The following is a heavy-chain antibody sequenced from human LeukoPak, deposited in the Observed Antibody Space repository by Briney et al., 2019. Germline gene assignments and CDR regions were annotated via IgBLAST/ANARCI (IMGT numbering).Heavy chain of an antibody. D-gene: IGHD1-26*01. Sequence: PSETLSLTCTVSGGSIISSGYYWGWIRQPPGRGLEWLGSIYYSGSTYYNPSLKSRVTASVDTSRNQFSLKLSSVTAADTAVYYCARSLGGGTYQDFDSWGQGTLVTVSS. J-gene: IGHJ4*02. CDR3: ARSLGGGTYQDFDS. V-gene: IGHV4-39*01. CDR2: IYYSGST. CDR1: GGSIISSGYY.